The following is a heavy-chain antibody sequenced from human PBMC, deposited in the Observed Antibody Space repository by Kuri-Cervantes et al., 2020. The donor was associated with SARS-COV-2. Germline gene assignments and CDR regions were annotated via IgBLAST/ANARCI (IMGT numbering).Heavy chain of an antibody. CDR1: GFTFSSYS. CDR3: ARNDFWSGYYFDY. CDR2: ISSSSSYI. Sequence: ETLSLTCAASGFTFSSYSMNWVRQAPGKGLEWVSYISSSSSYIYYADSVKGRFTISRDNAKNSLYLQMNSLRAEDTTVYYCARNDFWSGYYFDYWGQGTLVTVSS. J-gene: IGHJ4*02. D-gene: IGHD3-3*01. V-gene: IGHV3-21*05.